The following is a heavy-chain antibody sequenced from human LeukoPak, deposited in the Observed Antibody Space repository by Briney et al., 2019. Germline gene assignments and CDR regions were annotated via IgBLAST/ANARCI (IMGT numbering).Heavy chain of an antibody. CDR3: ASSRGGPRWIQLWFDAFDI. Sequence: PSETLSLTCTVSGGSISSYYWSWIRQPPGKGLEWIGYIYYSGSTNYNPSLKSRVTISVDTSKNQFSLELSSVTAADTAVYYCASSRGGPRWIQLWFDAFDIWGQGTMVTVSS. CDR2: IYYSGST. D-gene: IGHD5-18*01. J-gene: IGHJ3*02. CDR1: GGSISSYY. V-gene: IGHV4-59*01.